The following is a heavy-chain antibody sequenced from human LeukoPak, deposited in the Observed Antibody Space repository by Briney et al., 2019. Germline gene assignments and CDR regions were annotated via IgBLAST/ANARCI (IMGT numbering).Heavy chain of an antibody. V-gene: IGHV3-66*01. CDR2: IYSGGST. D-gene: IGHD1-26*01. Sequence: GGSLRLSCAASGFTVSSNYMSWVRQAPGKGLEWVSVIYSGGSTYYADSVKGRFTISRDNSKNTLYLQMNSLRAEDTAVYYCARDLRLVGATLPFDYWGQGTLVTVSS. CDR3: ARDLRLVGATLPFDY. CDR1: GFTVSSNY. J-gene: IGHJ4*02.